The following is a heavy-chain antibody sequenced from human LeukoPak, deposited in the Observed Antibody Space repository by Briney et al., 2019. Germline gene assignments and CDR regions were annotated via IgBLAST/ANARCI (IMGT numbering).Heavy chain of an antibody. Sequence: GGSLRLSCAASRFAFSSYGMTWVRQAPGKGLEWVSAISGSGDSTYYADSVKGRFTISRDNSKNTLYLQMNSLRAEDTAVYYCASNDDYYDSSPVGAFDIWGQGTMVTVSS. CDR1: RFAFSSYG. D-gene: IGHD3-22*01. J-gene: IGHJ3*02. CDR3: ASNDDYYDSSPVGAFDI. V-gene: IGHV3-23*01. CDR2: ISGSGDST.